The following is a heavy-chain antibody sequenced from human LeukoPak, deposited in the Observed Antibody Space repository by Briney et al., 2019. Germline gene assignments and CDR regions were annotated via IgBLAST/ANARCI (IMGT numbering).Heavy chain of an antibody. J-gene: IGHJ4*02. Sequence: LGESLKIPCKGSGSTFTSYWIGWVRQMPGKGLEWMGIIYPGDSATIYSPSFQGQVTISADKSISTAHLQWSSLKASDTATYFCARLHVGSSGLYDWGQGTLVTVSS. D-gene: IGHD6-19*01. CDR1: GSTFTSYW. CDR2: IYPGDSAT. CDR3: ARLHVGSSGLYD. V-gene: IGHV5-51*01.